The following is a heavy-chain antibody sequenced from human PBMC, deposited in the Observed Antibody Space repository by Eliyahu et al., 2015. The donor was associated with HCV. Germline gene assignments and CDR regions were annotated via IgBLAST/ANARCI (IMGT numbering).Heavy chain of an antibody. CDR2: IYNGGSST. D-gene: IGHD2-2*01. CDR3: AKDHLPFVVVLAAMPWVAFDI. Sequence: EVQLLESGGGLVQPGGSLRLSXAASGFTFSSYAMSWVRQAPGKGLGWVSVIYNGGSSTYYADSVKGRFTISRDNSKNTLYLQMNSLRAEDTAVYYCAKDHLPFVVVLAAMPWVAFDIWGQGTMVTVSS. V-gene: IGHV3-23*03. J-gene: IGHJ3*02. CDR1: GFTFSSYA.